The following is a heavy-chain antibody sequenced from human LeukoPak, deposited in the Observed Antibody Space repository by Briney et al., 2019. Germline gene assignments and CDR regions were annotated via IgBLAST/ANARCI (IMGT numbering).Heavy chain of an antibody. CDR3: ARGLCGGDCYDY. V-gene: IGHV3-49*03. J-gene: IGHJ4*02. D-gene: IGHD2-21*01. CDR2: IRSKAYGGTT. CDR1: GFTFDDYA. Sequence: GGSLRLSCTASGFTFDDYAMIWFRQAPGKGLEWVAFIRSKAYGGTTEYAASVKDRFTISRDNAKNSLYLQMNSLRAEDTAVYYCARGLCGGDCYDYWGQGTLVTVSS.